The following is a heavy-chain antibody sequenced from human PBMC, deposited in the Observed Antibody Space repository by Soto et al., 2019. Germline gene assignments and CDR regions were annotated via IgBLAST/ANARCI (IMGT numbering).Heavy chain of an antibody. CDR3: ARGIVAVPAVKYGMIYYYYRMDV. Sequence: ASVKVSCKASGGTFSSYAISWVRQAPGQGLEWMGGIIPIFGTANYAQKFQGRVTITADESTSTAYMELSSLRSEDTAVYYCARGIVAVPAVKYGMIYYYYRMDVWGQGTTVTVSS. CDR2: IIPIFGTA. CDR1: GGTFSSYA. J-gene: IGHJ6*02. V-gene: IGHV1-69*13. D-gene: IGHD2-2*01.